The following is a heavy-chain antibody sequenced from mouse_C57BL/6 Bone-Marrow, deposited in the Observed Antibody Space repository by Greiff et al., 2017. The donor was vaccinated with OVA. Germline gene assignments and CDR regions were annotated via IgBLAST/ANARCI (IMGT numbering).Heavy chain of an antibody. V-gene: IGHV5-12*01. J-gene: IGHJ3*01. Sequence: EVQRVEPGGGLVQPGGSLKLSCAASGFTFSDYYMYWVRQTPDKRLEWVAYISNAGGSTYYPDTVKGRITISRDNAKNTLYLQMSRLKSEDTAMDYCAREGSSTWFAYWGQGTLVTVSA. CDR2: ISNAGGST. CDR3: AREGSSTWFAY. CDR1: GFTFSDYY. D-gene: IGHD1-1*01.